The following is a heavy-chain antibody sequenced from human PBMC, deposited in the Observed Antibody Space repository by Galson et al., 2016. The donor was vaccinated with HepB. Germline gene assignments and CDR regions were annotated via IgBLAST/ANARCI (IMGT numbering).Heavy chain of an antibody. Sequence: ETLSLTCAVSGDSFTNNNWWTWFRQPPGKGLEWIGDIFHTERTSYNPSPKSRVTISIDTSRNLFSLKLSSLTAADTAVYYCARSFPHQLVPFDPWGQGTLVSVSS. V-gene: IGHV4-4*02. CDR2: IFHTERT. CDR3: ARSFPHQLVPFDP. CDR1: GDSFTNNNW. D-gene: IGHD1-1*01. J-gene: IGHJ5*02.